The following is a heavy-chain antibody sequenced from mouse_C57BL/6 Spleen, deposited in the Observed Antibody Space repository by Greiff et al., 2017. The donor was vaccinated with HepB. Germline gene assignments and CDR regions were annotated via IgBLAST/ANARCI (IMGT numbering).Heavy chain of an antibody. CDR1: GFTFSDYY. CDR2: INYDGSST. Sequence: EVQLVESEGGLVQPGSSMKLSCTASGFTFSDYYMAWVRQVPEKGLEWVANINYDGSSTYYLDSLKSRFIISRDNAKNFLYLQMSSLKSEDTATYYCARGTGPFAYWGQGTLVTVSA. J-gene: IGHJ3*01. D-gene: IGHD1-1*01. CDR3: ARGTGPFAY. V-gene: IGHV5-16*01.